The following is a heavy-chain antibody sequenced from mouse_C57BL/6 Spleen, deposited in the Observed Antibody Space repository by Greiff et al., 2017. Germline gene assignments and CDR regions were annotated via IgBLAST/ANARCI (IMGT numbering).Heavy chain of an antibody. CDR2: ILPGSGST. V-gene: IGHV1-9*01. D-gene: IGHD1-1*02. CDR1: GYTFTGYW. J-gene: IGHJ3*01. CDR3: ARCCGTAWFAD. Sequence: VQLKQSGAELMKPGASVKLSCKASGYTFTGYWIEWVKQRPGQGLEWIGEILPGSGSTNDNEKFQGKATFTADTSSSTAYMQRSSLTSEDSAIYYYARCCGTAWFADWGQGTLVTVAA.